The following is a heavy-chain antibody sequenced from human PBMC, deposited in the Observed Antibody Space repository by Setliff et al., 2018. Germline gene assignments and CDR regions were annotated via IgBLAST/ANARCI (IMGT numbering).Heavy chain of an antibody. J-gene: IGHJ6*03. V-gene: IGHV4-61*09. CDR2: IYTSWST. Sequence: SETLSLTCTVSDDSISSRHYHWSWIRQPAGKGLEWLGQIYTSWSTNYNPSLKGRATLSIDASKKQFSLKLTSVTAADTAVYYCARMCGFLYMDVWGKGTTVTVSS. CDR1: DDSISSRHYH. D-gene: IGHD3-3*01. CDR3: ARMCGFLYMDV.